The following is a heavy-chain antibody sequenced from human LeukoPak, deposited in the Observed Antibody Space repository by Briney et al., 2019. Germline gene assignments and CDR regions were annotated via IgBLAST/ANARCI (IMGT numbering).Heavy chain of an antibody. CDR1: GFTVSSNY. CDR2: IYSGGST. D-gene: IGHD3-16*02. CDR3: ASFASNLIGLDY. Sequence: GGSLRLFCAASGFTVSSNYMSWVRQAPGKGLEWVSVIYSGGSTYYADSVKGRFTISRDNAKNSLYLQVNSPRAEDTAVYYCASFASNLIGLDYWGQGTLVTVSS. V-gene: IGHV3-53*01. J-gene: IGHJ4*02.